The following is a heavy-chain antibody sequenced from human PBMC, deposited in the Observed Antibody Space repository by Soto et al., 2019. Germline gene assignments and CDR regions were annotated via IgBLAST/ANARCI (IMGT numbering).Heavy chain of an antibody. J-gene: IGHJ4*02. CDR1: GFTFSSYA. Sequence: EVQLLESGGGLVQPGGSLRLSCAASGFTFSSYAMSWVRQAPGKGLEWVSAISGSGGSTYYADSVKGRFTISRDNSKNTLYLQMNRLRAEDTAVYYCAKVLWELLFPGYFDYWGQGTLVTVSS. CDR3: AKVLWELLFPGYFDY. D-gene: IGHD1-26*01. V-gene: IGHV3-23*01. CDR2: ISGSGGST.